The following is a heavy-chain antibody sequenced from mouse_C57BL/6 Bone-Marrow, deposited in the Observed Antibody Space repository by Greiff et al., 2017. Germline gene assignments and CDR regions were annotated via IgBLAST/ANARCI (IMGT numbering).Heavy chain of an antibody. D-gene: IGHD1-1*01. V-gene: IGHV1-15*01. CDR2: IDPETGGT. Sequence: QVQLQQSGAELVRPGASVTLSCKASGYTFTDYEMHWVKQTPVHGLEWIGAIDPETGGTAYNQKFKGKAILTADKSSSTAYMALRSLTSEDSAVYYCTYYYGSSPYFDYWGQGTTLTVSS. CDR3: TYYYGSSPYFDY. CDR1: GYTFTDYE. J-gene: IGHJ2*01.